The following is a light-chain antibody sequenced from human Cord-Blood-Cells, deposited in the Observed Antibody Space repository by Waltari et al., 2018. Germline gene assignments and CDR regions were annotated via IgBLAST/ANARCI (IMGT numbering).Light chain of an antibody. J-gene: IGKJ2*01. CDR3: QQSYSTPYT. V-gene: IGKV1-39*01. Sequence: DIHMTQSPSSLSASVGDRVTITCRASQCVSSYLNWYQQKPGKAPKLLIYAASRWQSGVPSRFSGSGSGTDFTLTISSLQPEDFAAYYCQQSYSTPYTFGQGTKLEIK. CDR2: AAS. CDR1: QCVSSY.